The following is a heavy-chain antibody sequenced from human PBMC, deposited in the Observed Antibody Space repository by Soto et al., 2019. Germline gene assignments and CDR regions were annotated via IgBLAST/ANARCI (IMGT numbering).Heavy chain of an antibody. CDR3: ARGRGGWFINQLLNAFDI. D-gene: IGHD2-2*01. V-gene: IGHV4-59*01. CDR1: GGSSSSYY. CDR2: IYYSGST. Sequence: SETQSLTCTVSGGSSSSYYGSWIRQPPGKGLEWIEYIYYSGSTNYNPSLKSRVTISVDTSKNQFSLKLSSVTAADTAVYYCARGRGGWFINQLLNAFDIWGQGTMVTVS. J-gene: IGHJ3*02.